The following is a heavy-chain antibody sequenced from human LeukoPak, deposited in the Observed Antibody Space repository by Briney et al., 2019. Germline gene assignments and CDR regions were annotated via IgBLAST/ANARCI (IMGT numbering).Heavy chain of an antibody. CDR1: GGSISSYY. CDR3: ARWASSGWAYYFDY. D-gene: IGHD6-19*01. V-gene: IGHV4-59*08. CDR2: IYYSGST. Sequence: SETLSLTCTVSGGSISSYYWSWIRQPPGKGLEWIGYIYYSGSTNYNPCLKSRVTISVDTSKNQFSLKLSSVTAADTAVYYCARWASSGWAYYFDYWGQGTLVTVSS. J-gene: IGHJ4*02.